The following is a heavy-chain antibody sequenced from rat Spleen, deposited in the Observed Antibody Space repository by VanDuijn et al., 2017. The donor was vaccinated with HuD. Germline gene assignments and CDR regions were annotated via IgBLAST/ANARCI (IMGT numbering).Heavy chain of an antibody. Sequence: EVQLVESGGGLVQPGKSLKLSCAASGFSFSDYDMHWIRQAPTRGLEWVASISPSGGNTYYRDSVRARFTISRDNAKSTLYLQMDSLQSEDTATYYCARHGRGERTYYYVLDAWGQGVSVTVSS. V-gene: IGHV5-19*01. D-gene: IGHD4-3*01. CDR1: GFSFSDYD. CDR3: ARHGRGERTYYYVLDA. J-gene: IGHJ4*01. CDR2: ISPSGGNT.